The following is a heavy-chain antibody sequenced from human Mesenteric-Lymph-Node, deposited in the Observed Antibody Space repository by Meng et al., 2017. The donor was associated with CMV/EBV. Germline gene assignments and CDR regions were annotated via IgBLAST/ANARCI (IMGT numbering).Heavy chain of an antibody. D-gene: IGHD3-9*01. CDR1: GFTFSSYE. Sequence: GGSLRLSCAASGFTFSSYEMNWVRQAPGKGLEWVSYISSSGGTIYYADSVKGRFTISRDNAKNSLYLQMNSLRAEDTAVYYCARADILTGYSEAPFYYYGMDVWGQGTTVTVSS. J-gene: IGHJ6*02. CDR2: ISSSGGTI. V-gene: IGHV3-48*03. CDR3: ARADILTGYSEAPFYYYGMDV.